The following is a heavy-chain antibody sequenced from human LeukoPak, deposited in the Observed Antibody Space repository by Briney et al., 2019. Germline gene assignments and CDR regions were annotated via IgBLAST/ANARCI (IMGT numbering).Heavy chain of an antibody. D-gene: IGHD6-19*01. CDR2: ISYDGSNK. Sequence: PGGSLRLSCAASGFTFSSYATHWVRQAPGKGLEWVAVISYDGSNKYYADSVKGRFTISRDNSKNTLYLQMNSLRAEDTAVYHCASSEGYSSKGDYFDYWGQGTLVTVFS. J-gene: IGHJ4*02. V-gene: IGHV3-30*04. CDR1: GFTFSSYA. CDR3: ASSEGYSSKGDYFDY.